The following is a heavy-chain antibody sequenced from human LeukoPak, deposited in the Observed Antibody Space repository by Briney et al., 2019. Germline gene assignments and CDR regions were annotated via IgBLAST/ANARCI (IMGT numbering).Heavy chain of an antibody. CDR1: GFTFSSYW. V-gene: IGHV3-66*01. J-gene: IGHJ4*02. D-gene: IGHD3-10*01. CDR2: IYSGNST. CDR3: ARGYLEDY. Sequence: PGGSLRLSCAASGFTFSSYWMSWVRQAPGKGLEWVSVIYSGNSTYYADSVRGRFTISRDNSKNTLYLQMNSLRVEDTAVYFCARGYLEDYWGQGTLVTVSS.